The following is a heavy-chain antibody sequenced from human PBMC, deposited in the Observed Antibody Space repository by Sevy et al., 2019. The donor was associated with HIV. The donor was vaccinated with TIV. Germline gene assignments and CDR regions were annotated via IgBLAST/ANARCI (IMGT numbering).Heavy chain of an antibody. D-gene: IGHD3-16*01. J-gene: IGHJ6*03. Sequence: ASVKVSCKASGYTFTGYYMHWVRQAPGQGLEWMGWINPNSGGTNYAQKFQGRVTMTRDTSISTAYMELSRLRSDDTAVYYCARDRGPRYYYYMDVWGKGTTVTVSS. CDR2: INPNSGGT. V-gene: IGHV1-2*02. CDR3: ARDRGPRYYYYMDV. CDR1: GYTFTGYY.